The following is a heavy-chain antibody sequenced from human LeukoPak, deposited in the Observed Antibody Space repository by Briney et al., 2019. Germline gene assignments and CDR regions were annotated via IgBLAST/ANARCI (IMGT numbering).Heavy chain of an antibody. Sequence: SETPSLTCAVYGGSFSGYYWSWIPQPPGEGPGWIGEINHSGSTNYNPSLKSRVTISVDTSKNQFSLKLSSVTAADTAVYYCARSPDTAMGESWGQGTLVTVSS. V-gene: IGHV4-34*01. CDR2: INHSGST. D-gene: IGHD5-18*01. J-gene: IGHJ4*02. CDR3: ARSPDTAMGES. CDR1: GGSFSGYY.